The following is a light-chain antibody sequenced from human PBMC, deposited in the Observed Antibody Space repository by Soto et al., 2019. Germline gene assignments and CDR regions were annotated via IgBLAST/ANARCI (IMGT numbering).Light chain of an antibody. V-gene: IGKV3-11*01. CDR2: DTS. J-gene: IGKJ4*01. CDR3: QQRSNWPSLT. CDR1: QSVSSL. Sequence: IVLTQSPATLSVSPGERVTLSCRASQSVSSLLAWYQQKPRQAPTLLMYDTSTRATGIPARFSGSGSGTDFTLTISSLEPEDSAVYYCQQRSNWPSLTFGGGTKVDIK.